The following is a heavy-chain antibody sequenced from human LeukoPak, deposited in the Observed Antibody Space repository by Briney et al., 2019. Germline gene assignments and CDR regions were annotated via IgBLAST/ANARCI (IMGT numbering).Heavy chain of an antibody. J-gene: IGHJ4*02. V-gene: IGHV3-30*04. Sequence: GGSLRLSCAASGFTFSSYAMHWVRQAPGKGLEGGAVISYDGSNKYYADSVKGRFTISRDNSKNTLYLQMNSLRAEDTAVYYCARGSYSTVPELFDYWGQGTLVTVSS. D-gene: IGHD4-11*01. CDR3: ARGSYSTVPELFDY. CDR1: GFTFSSYA. CDR2: ISYDGSNK.